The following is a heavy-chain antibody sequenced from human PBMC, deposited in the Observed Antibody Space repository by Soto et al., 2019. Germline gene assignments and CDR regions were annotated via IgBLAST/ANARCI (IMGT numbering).Heavy chain of an antibody. D-gene: IGHD2-2*01. V-gene: IGHV3-7*01. CDR1: GFTFSSYW. J-gene: IGHJ4*02. CDR3: ATAGVVPAASFDY. Sequence: GSLSLSCAASGFTFSSYWMSWVRQAPGKGLEWVANIKQDGSEKYYVDSVKGRLTISRDNAKNSLYLQMNSLRAEDKAVYYCATAGVVPAASFDYWGQGTLVTVSS. CDR2: IKQDGSEK.